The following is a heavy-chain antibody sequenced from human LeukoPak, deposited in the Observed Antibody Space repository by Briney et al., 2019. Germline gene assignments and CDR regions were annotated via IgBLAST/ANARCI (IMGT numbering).Heavy chain of an antibody. V-gene: IGHV1-69*05. CDR2: IIPIFGTA. CDR3: ARGGAAASYYYYMDV. D-gene: IGHD6-13*01. CDR1: GGTFSSYA. J-gene: IGHJ6*03. Sequence: GASVKVSCKASGGTFSSYAISWVRQAPGQGLEWMGGIIPIFGTANYAQKFQGRVTITTDESTSTAYMELSSLRSEDTAVYYCARGGAAASYYYYMDVWGKGTTVTVSS.